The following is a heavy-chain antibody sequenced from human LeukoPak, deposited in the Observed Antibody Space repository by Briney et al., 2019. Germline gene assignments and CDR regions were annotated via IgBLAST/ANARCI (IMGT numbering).Heavy chain of an antibody. CDR1: GGSISSSSYY. D-gene: IGHD3-16*01. V-gene: IGHV4-39*01. CDR2: IYDSGST. Sequence: PSENLSLTCTVSGGSISSSSYYWGWIRQPPGKGLEWIGSIYDSGSTYYNPSLKSRVTISVDTSKNQFSLKLSSVTAADTAVYYCARPGITNYYYYYMDVWGKGTTVTVSS. CDR3: ARPGITNYYYYYMDV. J-gene: IGHJ6*03.